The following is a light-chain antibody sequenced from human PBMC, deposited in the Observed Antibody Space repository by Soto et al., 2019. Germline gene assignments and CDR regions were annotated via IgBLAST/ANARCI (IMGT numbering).Light chain of an antibody. Sequence: QSALTQPASVSGSPGQSITISCTGTSRDVGSYNLVSWYQQHPGKAPKLMIYEVSKRPSGVSNRFSGSKSGNTASLTISGLQAEEEADYYCCSYAGSHVVFGGGTKLTVL. CDR3: CSYAGSHVV. J-gene: IGLJ2*01. CDR1: SRDVGSYNL. CDR2: EVS. V-gene: IGLV2-23*02.